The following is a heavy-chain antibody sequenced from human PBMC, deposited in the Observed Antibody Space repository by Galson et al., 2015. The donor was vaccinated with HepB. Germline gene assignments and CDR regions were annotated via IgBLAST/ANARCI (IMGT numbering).Heavy chain of an antibody. J-gene: IGHJ4*02. Sequence: SLRLSCAASGFTFSSYWMSWVRQAPGKGLEWVANIKQDGSEKYYVDSVKGRFTISRDNAKNSLYLQMNSLRAEDTAVYYCASDYGALKRHPDYFDYWGQGTLVTVSS. CDR1: GFTFSSYW. D-gene: IGHD4-17*01. CDR2: IKQDGSEK. V-gene: IGHV3-7*01. CDR3: ASDYGALKRHPDYFDY.